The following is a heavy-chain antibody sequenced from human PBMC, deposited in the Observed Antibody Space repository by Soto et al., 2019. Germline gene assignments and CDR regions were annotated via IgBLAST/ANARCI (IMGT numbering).Heavy chain of an antibody. J-gene: IGHJ5*02. CDR1: GGSVSSGSYY. CDR2: IYYSGST. CDR3: ARASRRNWFDP. V-gene: IGHV4-61*01. Sequence: KPSETLSLTCTVSGGSVSSGSYYWSWIRQPPGKGLEWIGYIYYSGSTNYNPSLKSRVTISVDTSKNQFSLKLSSVTAADTAVYYCARASRRNWFDPWGQGTLVTVSS.